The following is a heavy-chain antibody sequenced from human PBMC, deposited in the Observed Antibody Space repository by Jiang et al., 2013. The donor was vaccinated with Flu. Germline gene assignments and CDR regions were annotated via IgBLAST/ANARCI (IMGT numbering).Heavy chain of an antibody. Sequence: GLVKPSETLSLTCTVSGGSISSSSYYWGWIRQPPGKGLEWIGSIYYSGSTYYNPSLKSRVTISVDTSKNQFSLKLSSVTAADTAVYYCARPREYYDSSGYPYRWYFDLWGRGTLVTVSS. D-gene: IGHD3-22*01. CDR3: ARPREYYDSSGYPYRWYFDL. V-gene: IGHV4-39*07. J-gene: IGHJ2*01. CDR2: IYYSGST. CDR1: GGSISSSSYY.